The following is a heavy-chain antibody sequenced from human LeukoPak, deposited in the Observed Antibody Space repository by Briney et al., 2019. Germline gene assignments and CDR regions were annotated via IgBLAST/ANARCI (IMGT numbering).Heavy chain of an antibody. CDR1: GFTFSSYS. V-gene: IGHV3-21*01. J-gene: IGHJ6*03. CDR3: ARGGVANYYGSGSYQPYYYYMDV. CDR2: ISSSSSYI. Sequence: GGSLRLSCAASGFTFSSYSMNWVRQAPGKGLEWVSSISSSSSYIYYADSVKGRFTISRDNATNSLYLQMNSLRAEDTAVYYCARGGVANYYGSGSYQPYYYYMDVWGKGTTVTVSS. D-gene: IGHD3-10*01.